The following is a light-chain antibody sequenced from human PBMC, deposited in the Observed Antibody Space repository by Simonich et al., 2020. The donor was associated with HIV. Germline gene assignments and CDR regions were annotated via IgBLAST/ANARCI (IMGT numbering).Light chain of an antibody. CDR3: QQYNNWPIT. CDR1: QSVSSY. J-gene: IGKJ5*01. Sequence: EIVLTQSPATLSLSPGERATLSCRASQSVSSYLACYQQKPGQAPRLLIYDASNRATGIPARFSGSGSGTDFTLTISSLEPEDFAVYYCQQYNNWPITFGQGTRLEIK. CDR2: DAS. V-gene: IGKV3-11*01.